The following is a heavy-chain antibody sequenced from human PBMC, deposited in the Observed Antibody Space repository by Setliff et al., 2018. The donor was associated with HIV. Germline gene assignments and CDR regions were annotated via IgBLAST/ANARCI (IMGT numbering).Heavy chain of an antibody. CDR2: IHHGGGT. J-gene: IGHJ5*02. CDR3: ARGGTSSNWFDP. Sequence: NPSETLSLTCAVYGGSFGDQFWNWIRQSPGKGLEWIGEIHHGGGTNYNPSLKSRVTISVDTSKNQFSLKLTPVTAADTAVYYCARGGTSSNWFDPWGQGTLVTVSS. V-gene: IGHV4-34*01. D-gene: IGHD2-8*01. CDR1: GGSFGDQF.